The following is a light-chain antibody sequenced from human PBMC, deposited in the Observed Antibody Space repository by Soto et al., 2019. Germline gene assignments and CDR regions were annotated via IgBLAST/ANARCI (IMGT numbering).Light chain of an antibody. V-gene: IGLV1-47*01. CDR1: SSRIGSNY. CDR3: ATWVDSLSVYV. CDR2: RND. Sequence: QSALPQPPSASGTPGQRVTVTSTVSSSRIGSNYVYWYQQLPGTAPKLLIYRNDQRPSGVPDRFSGSRSGTSASLAISGLRSEDEAIYYCATWVDSLSVYVFGTGTKVTVL. J-gene: IGLJ1*01.